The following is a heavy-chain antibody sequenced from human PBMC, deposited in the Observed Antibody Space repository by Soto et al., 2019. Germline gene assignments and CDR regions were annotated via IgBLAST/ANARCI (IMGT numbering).Heavy chain of an antibody. Sequence: QLQLQESGPGLVKPSETLTLTCTVSGDSIAKSKYYWGWIRQPPGKGPEWIGSIYYDGRTYLNPYLNSRVTISIATSMNQFSLKVNSVTAADTATYFCAKHPWNPLVSPYWHFDLWGRGTLVTVSS. D-gene: IGHD1-1*01. CDR2: IYYDGRT. CDR1: GDSIAKSKYY. V-gene: IGHV4-39*01. J-gene: IGHJ2*01. CDR3: AKHPWNPLVSPYWHFDL.